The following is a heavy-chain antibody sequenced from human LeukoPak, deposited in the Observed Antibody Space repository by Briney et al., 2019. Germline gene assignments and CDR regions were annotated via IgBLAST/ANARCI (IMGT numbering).Heavy chain of an antibody. V-gene: IGHV3-15*01. CDR3: TTGIVVVITDDAFDI. D-gene: IGHD3-22*01. J-gene: IGHJ3*02. CDR1: GFTFSSYA. Sequence: GGSLRLSCAASGFTFSSYAMSWVRQAPGKGLEWVGRTKSKTDGGTTDYAAPVKGRFTISRDDSKNTLYLQMNSLKTEDTAVYYCTTGIVVVITDDAFDIWGQGTMVTVSS. CDR2: TKSKTDGGTT.